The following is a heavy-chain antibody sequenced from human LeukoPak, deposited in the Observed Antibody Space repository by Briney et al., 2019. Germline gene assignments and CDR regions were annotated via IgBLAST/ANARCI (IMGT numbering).Heavy chain of an antibody. CDR3: ASSKDDYGDYLMGPGGDNYYYYGMDV. Sequence: ASVKVSCKASGYTFTSYAMHWVRQAPGQRLEWMGWINAGNGNTKYSQKFQGRVTITADESTSTAYMELSSLRSEDTAVYYCASSKDDYGDYLMGPGGDNYYYYGMDVWGQGTTVTVSS. CDR1: GYTFTSYA. D-gene: IGHD4-17*01. CDR2: INAGNGNT. V-gene: IGHV1-3*01. J-gene: IGHJ6*02.